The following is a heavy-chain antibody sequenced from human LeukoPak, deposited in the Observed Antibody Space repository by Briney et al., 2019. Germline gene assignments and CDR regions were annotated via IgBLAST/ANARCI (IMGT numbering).Heavy chain of an antibody. CDR1: GGXISSSSYY. CDR2: IYYSGST. D-gene: IGHD3-10*01. J-gene: IGHJ5*02. CDR3: ARHYLVFDRWDAIYYYYGSGSYYKSNWFDP. Sequence: SETLSLTCTVSGGXISSSSYYWGWIRQPPGKGLEWIGSIYYSGSTYYNPSLKSRVTISVDTSKNQFSLKLSSVTAADTAVYYCARHYLVFDRWDAIYYYYGSGSYYKSNWFDPWGQGTLVTVSS. V-gene: IGHV4-39*01.